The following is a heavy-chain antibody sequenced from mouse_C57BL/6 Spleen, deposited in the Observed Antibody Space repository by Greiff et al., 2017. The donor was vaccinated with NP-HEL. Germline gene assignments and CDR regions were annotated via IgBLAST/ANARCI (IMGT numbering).Heavy chain of an antibody. Sequence: VQLQQSGPELVKPGASVKISCKASGYTFTDYYINWVKQRPGQGLEWIGWIFPGSGSTYYNEKFKGKATLTVDKSSSTAYMLLSSLTSEDSAVYFCARSGQTEPAWFAYWGQGTLVTVSA. CDR3: ARSGQTEPAWFAY. D-gene: IGHD3-1*01. V-gene: IGHV1-75*01. CDR1: GYTFTDYY. J-gene: IGHJ3*01. CDR2: IFPGSGST.